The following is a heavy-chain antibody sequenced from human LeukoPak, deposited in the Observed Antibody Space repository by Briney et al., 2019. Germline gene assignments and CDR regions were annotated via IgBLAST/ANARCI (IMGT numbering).Heavy chain of an antibody. CDR3: ARDCIAAAGFYYYYYGMDV. D-gene: IGHD6-13*01. J-gene: IGHJ6*02. CDR2: INHSGST. Sequence: SETLSLTCAVSGGSISSGDYSWSWIRQPPGKGLEWIGEINHSGSTNYNPSLKSRVTISVDTSKNQFSLKLSSVTAADTAVYYCARDCIAAAGFYYYYYGMDVWGQGTTVTVSS. V-gene: IGHV4-34*01. CDR1: GGSISSGDYS.